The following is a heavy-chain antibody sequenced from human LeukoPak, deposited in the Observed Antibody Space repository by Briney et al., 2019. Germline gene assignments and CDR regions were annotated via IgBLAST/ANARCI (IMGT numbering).Heavy chain of an antibody. J-gene: IGHJ4*02. CDR3: ARGGYYYDSTSYYSLDY. D-gene: IGHD3-22*01. V-gene: IGHV4-34*01. CDR2: INHSGST. CDR1: GGSFSGYY. Sequence: ETLSLTCAVYGGSFSGYYWSWIRQPPGKGLEWIGEINHSGSTNYNPSLKSRVTMSVDTSKNQFSLKLSSVTAADTAVYYCARGGYYYDSTSYYSLDYWGQGTLVTVSS.